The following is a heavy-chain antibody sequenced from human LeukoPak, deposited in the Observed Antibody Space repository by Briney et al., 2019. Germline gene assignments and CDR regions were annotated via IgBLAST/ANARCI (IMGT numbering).Heavy chain of an antibody. V-gene: IGHV3-21*01. Sequence: GGSLRLSCAASGFTFSSYSMNWVRQAPGKGLEWVSSISSSSSYIYYADSVKGRFTISRDNAKNSLYLQMNSLRAEDTAVYYCARDRQHDYFDYWGQGTLVTVYS. CDR1: GFTFSSYS. D-gene: IGHD6-13*01. CDR3: ARDRQHDYFDY. J-gene: IGHJ4*02. CDR2: ISSSSSYI.